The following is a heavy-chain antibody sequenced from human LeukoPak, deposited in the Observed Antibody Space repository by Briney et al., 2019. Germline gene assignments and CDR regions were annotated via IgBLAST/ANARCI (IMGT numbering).Heavy chain of an antibody. J-gene: IGHJ3*02. CDR2: IYYTGGI. Sequence: SETLSLTCTVSGDSINGYYWSWIRQPPGKGLEWIGYIYYTGGINYNPSFKSRVAISVDTSKNQFSLKLISVTAADTAVYYCARYARLLREKNPFDIWGQGTMVTVSS. CDR3: ARYARLLREKNPFDI. D-gene: IGHD5/OR15-5a*01. CDR1: GDSINGYY. V-gene: IGHV4-59*08.